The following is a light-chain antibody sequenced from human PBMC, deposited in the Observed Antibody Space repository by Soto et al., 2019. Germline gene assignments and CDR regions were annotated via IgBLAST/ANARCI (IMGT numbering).Light chain of an antibody. CDR2: DAS. V-gene: IGKV1-13*02. CDR3: QQFNRYT. CDR1: QGISSA. Sequence: AIQLTQSPSSLSASVGDRVTITCRASQGISSALAWYQQKPGKAPKLLIYDASSLESGVPSRFSGSGSGTEFTLTISSLQPEDFATYYCQQFNRYTFGQGTKLEIK. J-gene: IGKJ2*01.